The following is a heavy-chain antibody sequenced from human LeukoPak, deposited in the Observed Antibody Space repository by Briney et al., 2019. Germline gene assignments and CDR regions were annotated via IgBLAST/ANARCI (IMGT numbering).Heavy chain of an antibody. CDR2: INHSGST. V-gene: IGHV4-34*01. CDR1: GGSFSGYY. CDR3: ARGLLAYCGGDCYGRAFDI. Sequence: SETLSLTCAVYGGSFSGYYWSWIRQPPGKGLEWIGEINHSGSTSYNPSLKSRVTISVDTSKNQFSLKLSSVTAADTAVYYCARGLLAYCGGDCYGRAFDIWGQGTMVTVSS. D-gene: IGHD2-21*02. J-gene: IGHJ3*02.